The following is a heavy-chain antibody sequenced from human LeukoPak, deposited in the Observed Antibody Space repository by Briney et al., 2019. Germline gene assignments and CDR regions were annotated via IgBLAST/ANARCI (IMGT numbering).Heavy chain of an antibody. CDR2: IWYDGSRI. V-gene: IGHV3-33*06. J-gene: IGHJ5*02. D-gene: IGHD3-10*01. Sequence: PGGSLRLSCAASGFTFSSHGMQWVRQAPGKGLEWVALIWYDGSRINYVDSVMGRFTISRDSSKNTLYLQMDNLRVEDTAVYFCAKDLSYGSLWFDPWGQGTLVTVSS. CDR3: AKDLSYGSLWFDP. CDR1: GFTFSSHG.